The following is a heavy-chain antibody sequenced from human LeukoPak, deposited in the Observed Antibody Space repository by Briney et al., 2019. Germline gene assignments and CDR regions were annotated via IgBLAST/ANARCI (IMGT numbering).Heavy chain of an antibody. CDR3: ARASQDYYGSGSYYRGGDAFDI. CDR1: GYTFTCYG. D-gene: IGHD3-10*01. V-gene: IGHV1-69*04. CDR2: IIPILGRA. J-gene: IGHJ3*02. Sequence: GASVKVSCKASGYTFTCYGVSWVRQAPGQGLEWMGRIIPILGRANYAQKFQARVTLTADKSTSTAYMELSSLRSDDTAVYYCARASQDYYGSGSYYRGGDAFDIWGQGTMVTVSS.